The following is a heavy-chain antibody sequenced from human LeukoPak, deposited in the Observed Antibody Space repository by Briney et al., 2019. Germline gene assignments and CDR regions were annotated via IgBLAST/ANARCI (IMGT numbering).Heavy chain of an antibody. V-gene: IGHV3-53*01. D-gene: IGHD3-22*01. CDR2: IYSGGRT. CDR3: GRGKNDIRNYYYYDY. J-gene: IGHJ4*02. Sequence: GGSLRLSCAASGFSVSSTFMTWVRQAPGKGLECVSGIYSGGRTYYADSVMGRFTISRDHSKNTLYLQMSSLRAEDTAVYYCGRGKNDIRNYYYYDYGGQGTLVTVSS. CDR1: GFSVSSTF.